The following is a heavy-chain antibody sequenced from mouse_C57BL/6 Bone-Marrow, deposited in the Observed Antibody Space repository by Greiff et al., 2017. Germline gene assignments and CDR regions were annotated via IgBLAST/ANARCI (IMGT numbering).Heavy chain of an antibody. CDR1: GYTFTSYW. J-gene: IGHJ2*01. V-gene: IGHV1-69*01. CDR3: AREEILLWSYFDY. D-gene: IGHD2-1*01. CDR2: IDPSDSYT. Sequence: QVQLKQPGAELVMPGASVKLSCKASGYTFTSYWMHWVKQRPGQGLEWIGEIDPSDSYTNYNQKFKGKSTLTVDKSSSTAYMQLSSLTSEDSAVYYCAREEILLWSYFDYWGQGTTLTVSS.